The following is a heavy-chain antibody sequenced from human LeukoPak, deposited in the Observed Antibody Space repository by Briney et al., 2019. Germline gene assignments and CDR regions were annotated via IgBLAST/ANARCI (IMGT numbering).Heavy chain of an antibody. V-gene: IGHV4-31*03. CDR2: IYYSGST. Sequence: PSETLSLTCTVSGGSISSGGYYWSWIRQHPGKGLERIGYIYYSGSTYYNPSLKSRVTISVDTSKNQFSLKLSSVTAADTAVYYCARSDSSGELDCWGQGTLVTVSS. CDR3: ARSDSSGELDC. CDR1: GGSISSGGYY. J-gene: IGHJ4*02. D-gene: IGHD6-19*01.